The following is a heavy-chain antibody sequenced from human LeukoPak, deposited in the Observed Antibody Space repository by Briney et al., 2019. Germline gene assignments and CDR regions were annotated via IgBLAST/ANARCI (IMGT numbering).Heavy chain of an antibody. CDR1: GGTFSSYA. V-gene: IGHV1-69*05. J-gene: IGHJ4*02. Sequence: ASVKVSCKASGGTFSSYAISWVRQAPGQGLEWMGGIIPIFGTANYAQKFQGRVTITTDESTSTAYMELNSLRSEDTAVYYCASLGYCSGGSCYFWGQGTLVTVSS. D-gene: IGHD2-15*01. CDR2: IIPIFGTA. CDR3: ASLGYCSGGSCYF.